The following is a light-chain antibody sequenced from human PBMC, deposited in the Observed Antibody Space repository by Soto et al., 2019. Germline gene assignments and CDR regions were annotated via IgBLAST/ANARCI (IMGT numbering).Light chain of an antibody. J-gene: IGKJ4*01. Sequence: DIQMTQSPLSLSASVGDRVTITCRASQGIGNYLAWFQQKPGRVPKLLIYGASSLQTGVPSRFSGSGYGTEFTLTISSLQTEDVATYYCQKYNTVPLTFGGGTKVEI. V-gene: IGKV1-27*01. CDR3: QKYNTVPLT. CDR1: QGIGNY. CDR2: GAS.